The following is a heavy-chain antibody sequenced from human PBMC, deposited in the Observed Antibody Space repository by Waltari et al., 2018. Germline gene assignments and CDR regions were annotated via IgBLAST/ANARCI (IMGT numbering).Heavy chain of an antibody. CDR1: GGSISSYY. J-gene: IGHJ3*02. D-gene: IGHD1-26*01. CDR2: IYTSGST. CDR3: ARWGYSGSNFNAFDI. Sequence: QVQLQESGPGLVKPSETLSLTCTVSGGSISSYYRSLIRQPAGKGLEWIGRIYTSGSTNYNPSLKSRVTMSVDTSKNQFSLKLSSVTAADTAVYYCARWGYSGSNFNAFDIWGQGTMVTVSS. V-gene: IGHV4-4*07.